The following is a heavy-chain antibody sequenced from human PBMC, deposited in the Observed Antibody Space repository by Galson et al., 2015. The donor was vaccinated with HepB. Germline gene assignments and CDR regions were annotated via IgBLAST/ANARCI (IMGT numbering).Heavy chain of an antibody. CDR3: AKDGIMVSNNPYQLHF. V-gene: IGHV3-23*01. Sequence: SLRLSCAASGFTFSRYAMTWVRQAPGTGLEWISSITSNGGRTFYPNSVKGRFTISRDNSRNTVVLQLSSLRPEDTAVYYCAKDGIMVSNNPYQLHFWGQGTLVSVSS. D-gene: IGHD2-8*01. CDR1: GFTFSRYA. J-gene: IGHJ4*02. CDR2: ITSNGGRT.